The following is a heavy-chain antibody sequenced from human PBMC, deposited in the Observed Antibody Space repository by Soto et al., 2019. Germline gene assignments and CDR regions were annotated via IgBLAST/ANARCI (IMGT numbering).Heavy chain of an antibody. CDR1: GGSISSSSYY. CDR2: IYYSGST. J-gene: IGHJ4*02. Sequence: SETLSLTCTVSGGSISSSSYYWGWIRQPPGKGLEWIGSIYYSGSTYYNPSLKSRVTISVDTSKNQFSLKLSSGTAADTAVYYCAITYYYDSSGFDYWGQGTLVTVSS. CDR3: AITYYYDSSGFDY. V-gene: IGHV4-39*01. D-gene: IGHD3-22*01.